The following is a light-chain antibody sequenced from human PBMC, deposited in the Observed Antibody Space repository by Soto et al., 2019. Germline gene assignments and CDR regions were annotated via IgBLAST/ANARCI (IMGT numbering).Light chain of an antibody. V-gene: IGKV3-20*01. Sequence: DIVLTHSGAPVSSDTGERSTLSCRASQSVSSSYLAWYQQKPGQAPRLLIYGASSRATGIPDRFSGSGSGTDFTLTISRLEPEDFAVYYCQQYGSSGTFGQGTKVDI. CDR1: QSVSSSY. CDR2: GAS. J-gene: IGKJ1*01. CDR3: QQYGSSGT.